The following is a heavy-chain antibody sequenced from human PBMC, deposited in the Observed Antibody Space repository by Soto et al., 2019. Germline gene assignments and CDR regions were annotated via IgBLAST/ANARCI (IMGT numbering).Heavy chain of an antibody. CDR2: IYWDDDK. CDR1: GFSLSTSGVG. D-gene: IGHD5-18*01. V-gene: IGHV2-5*02. J-gene: IGHJ5*02. Sequence: QITLKESGPTLVKPTQTLTLTCTFSGFSLSTSGVGVGWIRQPPGKALEWLALIYWDDDKRYSPSLKSRLTTTKDPSKTQVVLTMTNTDPVDTATYYCAHSGAYRYGPRTPPGGFDPWGQGTLVTVSS. CDR3: AHSGAYRYGPRTPPGGFDP.